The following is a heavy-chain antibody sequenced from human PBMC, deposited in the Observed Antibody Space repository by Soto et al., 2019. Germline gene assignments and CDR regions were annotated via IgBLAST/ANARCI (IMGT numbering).Heavy chain of an antibody. Sequence: QLQLVQSGAEVKKPGSSVKVSCKASGGTFSSYAISWVRQAPGQGLEWMGGIIPIFGTANYAQKFQGRVTITADKSTSTAYMELSSLRSEDTAVYYCARTPAVAGNVRGGYFDLWGRGTLVTVSS. D-gene: IGHD6-19*01. CDR2: IIPIFGTA. J-gene: IGHJ2*01. CDR3: ARTPAVAGNVRGGYFDL. CDR1: GGTFSSYA. V-gene: IGHV1-69*06.